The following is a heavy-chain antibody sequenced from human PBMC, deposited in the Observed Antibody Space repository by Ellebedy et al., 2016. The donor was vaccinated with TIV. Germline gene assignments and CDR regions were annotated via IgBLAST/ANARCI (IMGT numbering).Heavy chain of an antibody. CDR3: ARESYDILTGQTYGLDV. V-gene: IGHV4-59*01. CDR1: SGSINNYF. CDR2: VYHSGST. D-gene: IGHD3-9*01. Sequence: PSETLSLTCTVSSGSINNYFWNWVRQPPGKGLEWIGYVYHSGSTNYTPSLKSRVTILVDASKNQISLTLRSVTAADTAVYFCARESYDILTGQTYGLDVWGQGTTVTVSS. J-gene: IGHJ6*02.